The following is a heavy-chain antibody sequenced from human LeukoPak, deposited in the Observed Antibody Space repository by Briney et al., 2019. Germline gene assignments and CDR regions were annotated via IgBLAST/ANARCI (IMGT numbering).Heavy chain of an antibody. CDR1: GGSFSGYY. Sequence: SETLSLTCAVYGGSFSGYYWSWIRQPPGEGLEWIGEINHSGSTNYNPSLKSRVTISVDTSKNQFSLKLSSVTAADTAVYYCARGQGAAAGIYYFDYWGQGTLVTVSS. J-gene: IGHJ4*02. V-gene: IGHV4-34*01. CDR2: INHSGST. D-gene: IGHD6-13*01. CDR3: ARGQGAAAGIYYFDY.